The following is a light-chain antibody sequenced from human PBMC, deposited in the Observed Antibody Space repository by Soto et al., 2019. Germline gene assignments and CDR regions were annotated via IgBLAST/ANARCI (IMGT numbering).Light chain of an antibody. CDR3: SSPASTLGV. V-gene: IGLV2-14*01. CDR2: EVS. J-gene: IGLJ3*02. Sequence: QSALTQPASVSGSPGQSITISCTGTSSDIGDSNFVSWYQQHPGKAPKLIIFEVSTRPSGVSNRFSGSKSDNTASLTISGLQAEDVAHYYCSSPASTLGVFGGGTKVTVL. CDR1: SSDIGDSNF.